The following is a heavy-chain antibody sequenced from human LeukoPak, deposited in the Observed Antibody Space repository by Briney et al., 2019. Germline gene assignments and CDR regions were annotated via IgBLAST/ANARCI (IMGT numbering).Heavy chain of an antibody. CDR2: ISWNSGNI. Sequence: GGSLRLSCAACGFTFADYAMHWVRQTPGKGLEWVSGISWNSGNIDYADSVKGRFTISRDNAKNSLYLQMNSLRAEDTALYYCAKGRGYNYGYIFGYFDYWGQGTLVTVSS. V-gene: IGHV3-9*01. D-gene: IGHD5-18*01. J-gene: IGHJ4*02. CDR3: AKGRGYNYGYIFGYFDY. CDR1: GFTFADYA.